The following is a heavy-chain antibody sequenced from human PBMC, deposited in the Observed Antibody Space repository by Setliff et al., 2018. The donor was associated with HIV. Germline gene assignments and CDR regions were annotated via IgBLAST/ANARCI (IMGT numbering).Heavy chain of an antibody. CDR2: IYTDGTI. J-gene: IGHJ4*02. D-gene: IGHD5-12*01. V-gene: IGHV4-61*09. CDR3: ERGGQSSGYGIEY. Sequence: PSETLSLTCSFSGTSISSGNLYWGWTRQPAGKGLEWIGHIYTDGTIKFNPSLKSRLSISLDTSKNQFYLNLNSVTAADTAIYYCERGGQSSGYGIEYWGQGKLVTVSS. CDR1: GTSISSGNLY.